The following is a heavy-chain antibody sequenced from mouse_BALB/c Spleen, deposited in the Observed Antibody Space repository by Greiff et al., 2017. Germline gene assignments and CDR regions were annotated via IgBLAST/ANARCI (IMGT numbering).Heavy chain of an antibody. CDR1: GFTFSSYA. CDR3: AREGGNYFDY. CDR2: ISSGGST. V-gene: IGHV5-6-5*01. J-gene: IGHJ2*01. D-gene: IGHD1-1*01. Sequence: EVQLVESGGGLVKPGGSLKLSCAASGFTFSSYAMSWVRQTPEKRLEWVASISSGGSTYYPDSVKGRFTISRDNARNILYLQMSSLRSEDTAMYYCAREGGNYFDYWGQGTTLTVSS.